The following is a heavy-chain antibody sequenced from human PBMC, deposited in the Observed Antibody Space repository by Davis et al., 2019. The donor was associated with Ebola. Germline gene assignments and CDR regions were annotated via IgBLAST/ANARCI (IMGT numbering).Heavy chain of an antibody. CDR3: AKDGGNYPYWYFDL. J-gene: IGHJ2*01. CDR1: GFTFSSYA. CDR2: ISGSGVST. Sequence: GGSLRLSCAASGFTFSSYAMSWVRQAPGKGLEWVSAISGSGVSTYYADSVKGRFTISRDNSRNTLYLQMNSLRAEDTALYYCAKDGGNYPYWYFDLWGRGTLVTVSS. V-gene: IGHV3-23*01. D-gene: IGHD1-7*01.